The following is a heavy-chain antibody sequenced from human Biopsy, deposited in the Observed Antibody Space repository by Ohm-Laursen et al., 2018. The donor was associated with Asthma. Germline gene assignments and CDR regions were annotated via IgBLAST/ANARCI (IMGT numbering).Heavy chain of an antibody. J-gene: IGHJ3*01. Sequence: SLRLSCTASGFTFGNFAMSWVRQAPGKGLEWVSTIKTSGRGADYPDPAKGRFTISRDDSKNTLYLHMSSLRAEDTAVYYCVKDTKEDDYDYYTFEVWGQGTMVTVSS. V-gene: IGHV3-23*01. CDR3: VKDTKEDDYDYYTFEV. D-gene: IGHD3-16*01. CDR2: IKTSGRGA. CDR1: GFTFGNFA.